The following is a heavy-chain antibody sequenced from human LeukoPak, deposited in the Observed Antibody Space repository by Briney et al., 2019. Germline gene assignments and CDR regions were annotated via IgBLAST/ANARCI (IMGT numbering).Heavy chain of an antibody. D-gene: IGHD3-10*01. J-gene: IGHJ4*02. V-gene: IGHV4-28*03. CDR1: GYSISSSNW. CDR3: AGAGSGYFDY. Sequence: PSETLFLTCAVSGYSISSSNWWGWIRQPPGKGLEWIGYIYYSGSTYYNPSLKSRVTMSVDTSKNQFSLKLSSVTAADTAVYYCAGAGSGYFDYWGQGTLVTVSS. CDR2: IYYSGST.